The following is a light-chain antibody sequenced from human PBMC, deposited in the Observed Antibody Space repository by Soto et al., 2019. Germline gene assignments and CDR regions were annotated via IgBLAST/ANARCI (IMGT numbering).Light chain of an antibody. Sequence: QSVLTQPASVSGSPGQSITISCTGTSGDIGSYNRVSWYQQHPCXAPELIIYEVTDRPSGVSNRFSGSKSGTTASLTISGLQAEDEAEYYCSSYTNINTRACVFGTGTKVTVL. CDR2: EVT. V-gene: IGLV2-14*01. CDR1: SGDIGSYNR. J-gene: IGLJ1*01. CDR3: SSYTNINTRACV.